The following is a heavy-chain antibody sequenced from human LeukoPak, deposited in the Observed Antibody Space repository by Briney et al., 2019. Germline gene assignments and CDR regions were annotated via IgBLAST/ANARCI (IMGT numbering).Heavy chain of an antibody. CDR1: GFTFSSYA. J-gene: IGHJ4*02. CDR3: AKKKSYSGYAPPFDY. D-gene: IGHD5-12*01. V-gene: IGHV3-23*01. Sequence: GGSLRLSCAASGFTFSSYAMSWVRQAPGKGLEWVSAVSGSGGSTYYADSVKGRFTISRDNSKNTLYLQMNSLRAEDTAVYYCAKKKSYSGYAPPFDYWGQGTLVTVSS. CDR2: VSGSGGST.